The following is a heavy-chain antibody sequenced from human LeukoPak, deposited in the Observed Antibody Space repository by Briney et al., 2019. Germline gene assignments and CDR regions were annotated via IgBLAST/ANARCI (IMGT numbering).Heavy chain of an antibody. CDR2: ISSSGSYI. CDR1: GFTFSSYS. Sequence: PGGSLRLSCAASGFTFSSYSMNWVRQAPGKGLEWVSSISSSGSYIYYADSVKGRFTISRDNAKNSLYLQMNSLRAEDTAVYYCARASHVDTARVGYWGQGTLVTVSS. CDR3: ARASHVDTARVGY. D-gene: IGHD5-18*01. V-gene: IGHV3-21*01. J-gene: IGHJ4*02.